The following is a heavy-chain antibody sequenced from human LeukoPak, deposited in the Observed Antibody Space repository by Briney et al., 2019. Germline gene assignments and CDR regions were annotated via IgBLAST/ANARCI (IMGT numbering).Heavy chain of an antibody. CDR1: GGXISSSSYY. CDR3: ARLGLGSSRDY. Sequence: SETLSLTCTVSGGXISSSSYYWGWIRQPPGKGLEWCGSIYCSGTTYYNTSLKSLVTISVDTSKNQFSLKLSSVTAADTAVYYCARLGLGSSRDYWGQGTLVTVSS. D-gene: IGHD6-6*01. V-gene: IGHV4-39*01. CDR2: IYCSGTT. J-gene: IGHJ4*02.